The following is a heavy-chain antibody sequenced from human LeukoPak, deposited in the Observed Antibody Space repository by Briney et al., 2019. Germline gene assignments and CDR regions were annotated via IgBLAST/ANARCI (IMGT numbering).Heavy chain of an antibody. Sequence: SETLSLTCTVSGGSISSGGYYWSWIRQHPGKGLEWIGYIYYSGSTYYNPSLKSRVTISVDTSKNQFSLKLSSVTAADTAVYYCARERTAPHYFDYWGQGTLVTVPS. J-gene: IGHJ4*02. V-gene: IGHV4-31*03. CDR2: IYYSGST. CDR3: ARERTAPHYFDY. CDR1: GGSISSGGYY. D-gene: IGHD1-1*01.